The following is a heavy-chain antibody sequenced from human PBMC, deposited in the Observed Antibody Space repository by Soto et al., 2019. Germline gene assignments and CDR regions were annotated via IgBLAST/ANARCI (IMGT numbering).Heavy chain of an antibody. J-gene: IGHJ4*02. V-gene: IGHV4-59*01. CDR1: GGSFSGYY. CDR3: ARERGDDFWSGYYIDY. Sequence: PSETLSLTCAVYGGSFSGYYWSWIRQPPGKGLEWIGYINHSGSTNYNPSLKSRVTISVDTSKNQFSLKLSSVTAADTAVYYCARERGDDFWSGYYIDYWGQGTLVTVSS. CDR2: INHSGST. D-gene: IGHD3-3*01.